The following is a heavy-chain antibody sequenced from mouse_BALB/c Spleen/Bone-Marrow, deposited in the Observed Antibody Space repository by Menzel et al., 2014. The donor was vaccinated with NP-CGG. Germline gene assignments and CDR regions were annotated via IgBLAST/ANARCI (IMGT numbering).Heavy chain of an antibody. CDR2: IWSGGST. D-gene: IGHD3-1*01. CDR1: GFSLSSYG. J-gene: IGHJ2*01. Sequence: QVQLQQSGPGLVQPSQSLSITCTVSGFSLSSYGVHWVRQSPGKGLEWLGVIWSGGSTDYNAGFISRLTISKDNSKSQVFFKMTSLQANDTARYYCARNHRGYYFDYWGQGTTLTGSS. CDR3: ARNHRGYYFDY. V-gene: IGHV2-2*02.